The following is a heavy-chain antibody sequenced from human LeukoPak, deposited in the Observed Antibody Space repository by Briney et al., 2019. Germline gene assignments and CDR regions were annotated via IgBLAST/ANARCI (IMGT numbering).Heavy chain of an antibody. J-gene: IGHJ4*02. CDR1: GWARRTRGEG. Sequence: KGWGPTLVNAAQTLTLTSTFSGWARRTRGEGVGWFRQPRGEGREWLSVNYWDDDKRYSPSLRSRLTITKDTSKNQVVLTMTNMDPVDTATYYCAHGTGSSGWYGGDFASWGQGTLVTVSS. CDR2: NYWDDDK. D-gene: IGHD6-19*01. CDR3: AHGTGSSGWYGGDFAS. V-gene: IGHV2-5*02.